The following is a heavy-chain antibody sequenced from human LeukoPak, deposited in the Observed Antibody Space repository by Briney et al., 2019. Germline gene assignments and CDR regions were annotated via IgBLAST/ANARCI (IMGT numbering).Heavy chain of an antibody. D-gene: IGHD3-10*01. CDR2: INVGNGNT. J-gene: IGHJ4*02. CDR3: ARVDGSGSSAPNDC. Sequence: GASVNVSCKASGYPFISYAMHWVRQAPGQRLEWMGWINVGNGNTEYAQKFQGRVTITRDTSATATYMELSSLRSEDTAVYFCARVDGSGSSAPNDCWGQGTLVTVSS. V-gene: IGHV1-3*01. CDR1: GYPFISYA.